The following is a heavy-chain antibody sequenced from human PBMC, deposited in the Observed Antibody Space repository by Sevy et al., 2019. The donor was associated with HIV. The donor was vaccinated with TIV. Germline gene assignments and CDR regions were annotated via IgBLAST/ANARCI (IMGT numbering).Heavy chain of an antibody. Sequence: ASVKVSCKASGYPFSTYAISWVRQAPGQGLECMGWISAYNGHTNYAQSLQDRVTMTTDTSTSTAYMELRSLRSDDTAVYYCARLEASGSGWYGNGMYVWGQGTTVTVSS. D-gene: IGHD6-19*01. CDR2: ISAYNGHT. CDR1: GYPFSTYA. V-gene: IGHV1-18*01. J-gene: IGHJ6*02. CDR3: ARLEASGSGWYGNGMYV.